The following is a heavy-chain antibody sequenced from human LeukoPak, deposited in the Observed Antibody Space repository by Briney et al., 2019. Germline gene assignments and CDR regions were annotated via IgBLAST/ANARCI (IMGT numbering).Heavy chain of an antibody. V-gene: IGHV4-59*08. J-gene: IGHJ4*02. Sequence: SETLSLTCTVSGGSIRSYYWSWIRQPPGKRLEWIGYIHYSGGTNYNPSLKSRLKISIDTSQNQFSLKLTSVTAADTAIYYCARVGDGNFDYWGQGTLVTVSS. D-gene: IGHD3-16*01. CDR2: IHYSGGT. CDR3: ARVGDGNFDY. CDR1: GGSIRSYY.